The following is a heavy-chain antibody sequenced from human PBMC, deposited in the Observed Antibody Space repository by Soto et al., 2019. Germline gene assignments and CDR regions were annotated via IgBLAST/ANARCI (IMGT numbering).Heavy chain of an antibody. CDR3: AGTFTIFGVVIPYYYYGMDV. V-gene: IGHV4-59*08. D-gene: IGHD3-3*01. CDR2: IYYSGST. CDR1: GGSISSYY. Sequence: PSETLSLTCTVSGGSISSYYWSWIRQPPGKGLEWIGYIYYSGSTYYNPSLKSRVTISVDTSKNQFSLKLSSVTAADTAVYYCAGTFTIFGVVIPYYYYGMDVWGQGTTVTVSS. J-gene: IGHJ6*02.